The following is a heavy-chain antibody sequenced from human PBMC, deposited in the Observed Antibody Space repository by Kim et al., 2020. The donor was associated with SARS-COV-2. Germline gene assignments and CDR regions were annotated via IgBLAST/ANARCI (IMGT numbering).Heavy chain of an antibody. CDR2: INAGNGNT. V-gene: IGHV1-3*01. D-gene: IGHD1-1*01. J-gene: IGHJ5*02. CDR3: ARDGGNWNDGFWFDP. CDR1: GYTFTSYA. Sequence: ASVKVSCKASGYTFTSYAMHWVRQAPGQRLEWMGWINAGNGNTKYSQKFQGRVTITRDTSASTAYMELSSLRSEDTAVYYCARDGGNWNDGFWFDPWGQGTLVTVSS.